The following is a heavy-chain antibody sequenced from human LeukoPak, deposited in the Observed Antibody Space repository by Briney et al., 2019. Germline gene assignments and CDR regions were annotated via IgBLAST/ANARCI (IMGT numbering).Heavy chain of an antibody. CDR2: IYYSGST. D-gene: IGHD3-3*01. J-gene: IGHJ3*02. Sequence: SETLCLTCTVSGGSISSYYWSWIRQPPGKGLEGIGYIYYSGSTNYNPSLKSRVTISVDTSKNQFSLKLSSVTAADTAVYYCARKKGSLRFLEWMEGAFDIWGQGTMVTVSS. V-gene: IGHV4-59*01. CDR1: GGSISSYY. CDR3: ARKKGSLRFLEWMEGAFDI.